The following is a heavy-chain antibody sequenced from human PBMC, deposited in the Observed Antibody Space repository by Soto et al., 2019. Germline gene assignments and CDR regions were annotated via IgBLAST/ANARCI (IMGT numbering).Heavy chain of an antibody. CDR2: IYSGGST. J-gene: IGHJ6*02. Sequence: GGSLRLSCAASGFTVSSNYMSWVRRAPGKGLEWVSVIYSGGSTYYADSVKGRFTISRDNSKNTLFLQMNSLRAEDTAVYYCARDGYYDYVWGSYLQYGMDVWGQGTTVTVSS. V-gene: IGHV3-53*01. CDR3: ARDGYYDYVWGSYLQYGMDV. CDR1: GFTVSSNY. D-gene: IGHD3-16*02.